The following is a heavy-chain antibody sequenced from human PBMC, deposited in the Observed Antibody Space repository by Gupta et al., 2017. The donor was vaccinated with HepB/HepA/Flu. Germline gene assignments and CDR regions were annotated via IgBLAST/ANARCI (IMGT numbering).Heavy chain of an antibody. CDR2: INPNSGGT. D-gene: IGHD3-16*01. CDR1: GSTFTGYY. V-gene: IGHV1-2*02. J-gene: IGHJ4*02. Sequence: QVQLVQSGAEVKKPGASVQVSCKASGSTFTGYYMHWVRQAPGQGLEWMGWINPNSGGTNDAQKFQGRVTMTRDTSISTAYMELSRLRSDDTAVYYCARARVITFGGVIDYWGQGTLVTVSS. CDR3: ARARVITFGGVIDY.